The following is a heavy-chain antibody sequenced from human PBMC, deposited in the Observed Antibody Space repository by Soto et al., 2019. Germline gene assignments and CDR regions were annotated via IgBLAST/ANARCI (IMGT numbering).Heavy chain of an antibody. Sequence: QVQLQESGPGLVKPSETLSLTCTVSGGSVSSGGYFWSWIRQPPGKGLEWIGYISYSGSTKYNPSLESRVTISVDTSNKNFSLTLASVTAADTAVYYCARAPYSSGWPDSWGQGTLVTVSS. CDR1: GGSVSSGGYF. J-gene: IGHJ4*02. V-gene: IGHV4-61*03. D-gene: IGHD6-19*01. CDR2: ISYSGST. CDR3: ARAPYSSGWPDS.